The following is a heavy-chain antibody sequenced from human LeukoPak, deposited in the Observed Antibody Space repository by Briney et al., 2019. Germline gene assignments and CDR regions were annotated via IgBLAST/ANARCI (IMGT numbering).Heavy chain of an antibody. V-gene: IGHV1-18*01. CDR3: GRGGAQYSYGFDY. CDR1: GYSFTNYG. Sequence: APVKVSCKASGYSFTNYGLSWVRQAPGQGLEWMGWISPYNGDTNYAQNLQGRVTMTTDTSTTTAYLELRSLRSDDTAMYYCGRGGAQYSYGFDYWGQGTLVTVSP. D-gene: IGHD5-18*01. CDR2: ISPYNGDT. J-gene: IGHJ4*02.